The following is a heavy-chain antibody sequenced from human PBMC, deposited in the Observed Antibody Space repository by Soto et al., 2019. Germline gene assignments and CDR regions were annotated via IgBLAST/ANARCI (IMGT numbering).Heavy chain of an antibody. J-gene: IGHJ4*02. CDR1: GGTFSSYA. V-gene: IGHV1-69*01. CDR2: IIPIFGTA. D-gene: IGHD5-18*01. CDR3: AKKRRGYSSSECDY. Sequence: QVQLVQSGAEVKKPGSSVKVSCKASGGTFSSYAISWVRQAPGQGLEWMGGIIPIFGTANYAQKFQGRVTITADEPTSTAYRELSSLRSEDTAVYYCAKKRRGYSSSECDYWGQGTLVTVSS.